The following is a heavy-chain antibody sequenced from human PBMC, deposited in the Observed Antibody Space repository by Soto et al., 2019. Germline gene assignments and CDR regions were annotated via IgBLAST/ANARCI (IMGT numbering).Heavy chain of an antibody. J-gene: IGHJ2*01. CDR3: AGGLFGFFYYRYADHRDLHAFPTRRSSDL. CDR2: IYYSGGT. Sequence: KELEWIGSIYYSGGTYYNQSLKSRVTISVDTSKNQFSLKLSSVTAADTAVYYCAGGLFGFFYYRYADHRDLHAFPTRRSSDL. V-gene: IGHV4-39*01. D-gene: IGHD3-10*01.